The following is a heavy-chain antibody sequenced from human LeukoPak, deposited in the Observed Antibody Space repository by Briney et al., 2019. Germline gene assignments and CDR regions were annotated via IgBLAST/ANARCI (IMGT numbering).Heavy chain of an antibody. CDR2: INHSGST. Sequence: GSLRLSCAASGFTFSSYSMNWVRQPPGKGLEWIGEINHSGSTNYNPSLKSRVTISVDTSKNQFSLKLSSVTAADTAVYYCARGHNSRAYDFWSGRYMDVWGKGTTVTVSS. CDR1: GFTFSSYS. CDR3: ARGHNSRAYDFWSGRYMDV. D-gene: IGHD3-3*01. V-gene: IGHV4-34*01. J-gene: IGHJ6*03.